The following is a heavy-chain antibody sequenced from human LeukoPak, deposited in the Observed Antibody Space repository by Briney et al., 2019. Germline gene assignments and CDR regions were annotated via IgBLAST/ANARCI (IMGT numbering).Heavy chain of an antibody. J-gene: IGHJ4*02. CDR3: ARDSTVRGVNHFDY. D-gene: IGHD3-10*01. CDR2: IYYSGST. Sequence: SETLSLTCTVSGGSISSSSYYWGWIRQPPGKGLEWIGSIYYSGSTYYNPSLKSRVTISVDTSKNQFSLKLSSVTAADTAVYYCARDSTVRGVNHFDYWGQGTLVTVSS. CDR1: GGSISSSSYY. V-gene: IGHV4-39*07.